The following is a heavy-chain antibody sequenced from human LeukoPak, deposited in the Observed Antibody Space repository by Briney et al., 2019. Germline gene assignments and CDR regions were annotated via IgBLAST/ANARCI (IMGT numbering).Heavy chain of an antibody. CDR3: ASRYCSGGSCPDFDY. D-gene: IGHD2-15*01. J-gene: IGHJ4*02. CDR2: ISSSSSYI. V-gene: IGHV3-21*01. CDR1: GFTFSNHT. Sequence: GGSLRLSCAASGFTFSNHTTTCLPPPPRPPPPPPSPISSSSSYIYYADSVKGRFTISRDNAKNSLYLQMNSLRAEDTAVYYCASRYCSGGSCPDFDYWGQGTLVTVSS.